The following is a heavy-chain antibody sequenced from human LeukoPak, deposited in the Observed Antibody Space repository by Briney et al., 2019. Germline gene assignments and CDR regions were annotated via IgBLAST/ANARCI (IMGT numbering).Heavy chain of an antibody. CDR1: GGSFSGYY. J-gene: IGHJ4*02. D-gene: IGHD6-19*01. Sequence: SETLSLTCAVYGGSFSGYYWSWIRQPPGKGLEWIGEINHSGSTNYNPSLKSRVTISVDTSKNQFSLKLSSVTAADTAVYYCARIDSSGWYKYWGQGTLVTVSS. V-gene: IGHV4-34*01. CDR3: ARIDSSGWYKY. CDR2: INHSGST.